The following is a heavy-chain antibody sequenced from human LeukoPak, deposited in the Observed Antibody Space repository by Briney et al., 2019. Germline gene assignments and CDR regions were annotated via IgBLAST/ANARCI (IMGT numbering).Heavy chain of an antibody. D-gene: IGHD2-21*02. V-gene: IGHV4-4*02. CDR2: IYHSGST. CDR3: ASLVVTALRGADY. J-gene: IGHJ4*02. Sequence: PSGTLSLTCAVSGGSISSSNWWSWVRQPPGKGLEWIGEIYHSGSTNYNPSLKSRVTISVDKSKNQFSLKLSSVTAADTAVYYCASLVVTALRGADYWGQGTLVTDSS. CDR1: GGSISSSNW.